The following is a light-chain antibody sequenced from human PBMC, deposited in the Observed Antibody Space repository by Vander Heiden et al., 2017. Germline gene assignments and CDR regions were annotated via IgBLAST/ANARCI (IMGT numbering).Light chain of an antibody. J-gene: IGLJ2*01. CDR3: TSDAGRNNWL. CDR2: EVN. CDR1: SSDVGGYNF. Sequence: QPALTQPPSASGSPGQSVTISCTGTSSDVGGYNFVSWLQHHPGKAPKLVIYEVNKRPSGVPDRFSGSKSGNTASLTVSGRREEDEADYYCTSDAGRNNWLLGGGTKLTVL. V-gene: IGLV2-8*01.